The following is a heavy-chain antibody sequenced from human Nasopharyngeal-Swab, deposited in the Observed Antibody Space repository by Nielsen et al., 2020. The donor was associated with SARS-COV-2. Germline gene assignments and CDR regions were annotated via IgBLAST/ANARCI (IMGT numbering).Heavy chain of an antibody. CDR2: INHSGST. D-gene: IGHD3-22*01. V-gene: IGHV4-34*01. CDR3: ARGLNLWSTSGYYY. Sequence: SETLSLTCGVSGGSFGGYFWTWIRQPPGKGLEWIGEINHSGSTYYNPSLKRRSTMSVDTSKKQFYLTLSSVTAADTAVYYCARGLNLWSTSGYYYWGQGTLVTVSS. CDR1: GGSFGGYF. J-gene: IGHJ4*02.